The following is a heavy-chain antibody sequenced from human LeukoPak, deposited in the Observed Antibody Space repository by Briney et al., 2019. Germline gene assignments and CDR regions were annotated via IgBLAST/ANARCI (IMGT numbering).Heavy chain of an antibody. J-gene: IGHJ4*02. V-gene: IGHV3-23*01. CDR2: ISGSGGST. D-gene: IGHD3-10*01. CDR1: GFTFSSYA. Sequence: GGSLRLSCAASGFTFSSYAMSWVRQATGKGREWVSAISGSGGSTYYADSVKGRFTNSRDNPKNTLYLQMNSLRAEDTAVYYCAKRRHNYYGSGSYSVWGQGTLVTVSS. CDR3: AKRRHNYYGSGSYSV.